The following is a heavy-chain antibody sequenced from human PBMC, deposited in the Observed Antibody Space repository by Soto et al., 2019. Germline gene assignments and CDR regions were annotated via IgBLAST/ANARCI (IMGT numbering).Heavy chain of an antibody. D-gene: IGHD5-12*01. CDR1: GGSISSDY. CDR3: ARDRRDGYNWAWFDP. Sequence: SETLSITCTVSGGSISSDYWSWIQQPTGKGLEWIGYIYYSGSTNYNPSLKSRVTISVDTSKNQSSLKLSSVTAADTAFYYCARDRRDGYNWAWFDPWGQGTLVTVSS. J-gene: IGHJ5*02. V-gene: IGHV4-59*01. CDR2: IYYSGST.